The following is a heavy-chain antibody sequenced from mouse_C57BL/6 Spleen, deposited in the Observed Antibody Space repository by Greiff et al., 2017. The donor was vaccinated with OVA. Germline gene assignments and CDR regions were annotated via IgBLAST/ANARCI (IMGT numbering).Heavy chain of an antibody. CDR2: ISDGGSYT. Sequence: EVKLMESGGGLVKPGGSLKLSCAASGFTFSSYAMSWVRQTPEKRLEWVATISDGGSYTYYPDNVKGRFTISRDNAKNTLYLQMSHLRSQTTAIYYCESVGYYSNPPFAYWGQGTLVTVSA. CDR3: ESVGYYSNPPFAY. J-gene: IGHJ3*01. CDR1: GFTFSSYA. V-gene: IGHV5-4*03. D-gene: IGHD2-5*01.